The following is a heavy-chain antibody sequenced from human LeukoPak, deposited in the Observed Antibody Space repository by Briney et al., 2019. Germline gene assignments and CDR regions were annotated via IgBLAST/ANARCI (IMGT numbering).Heavy chain of an antibody. CDR3: VGSGSVFDY. J-gene: IGHJ4*02. D-gene: IGHD1-26*01. CDR1: GFTFSDYN. Sequence: GGSLRLSCATSGFTFSDYNMNWVRQAPGKGLEWVSHISSSRSTTNYADSVKGRFTISRDNAKNSLYLQMNSLRAEDTAVYCCVGSGSVFDYWGQGTLVTVSS. CDR2: ISSSRSTT. V-gene: IGHV3-11*03.